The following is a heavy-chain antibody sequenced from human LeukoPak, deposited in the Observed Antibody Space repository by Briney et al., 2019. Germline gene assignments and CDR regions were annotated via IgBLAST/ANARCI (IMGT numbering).Heavy chain of an antibody. J-gene: IGHJ5*02. CDR3: ARHYGVRYFDRPGNWGFDP. Sequence: NPSETLSLTCTVSGGSISSYYWSWIRQPPGKGLEWIGYIYYSGSTNYNPSLKSRVTISVDTSKNQFSLKLSSVTAADTAVYYCARHYGVRYFDRPGNWGFDPWAREPWSPSPQ. V-gene: IGHV4-59*08. CDR2: IYYSGST. D-gene: IGHD3-9*01. CDR1: GGSISSYY.